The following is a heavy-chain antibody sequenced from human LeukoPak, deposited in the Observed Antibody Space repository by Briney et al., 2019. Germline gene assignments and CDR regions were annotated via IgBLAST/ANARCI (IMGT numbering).Heavy chain of an antibody. CDR3: ASAHSGYDSSYFDY. J-gene: IGHJ4*02. CDR2: INHSGST. V-gene: IGHV4-34*01. CDR1: GGSFSGYY. D-gene: IGHD5-12*01. Sequence: SETLSLTCAVYGGSFSGYYWSWIRQPPGKGLEWTGEINHSGSTNYNPSLKSRVTISVDTSKNQFSLKLSSVTAADTAVYYCASAHSGYDSSYFDYWGQGTLVTVSS.